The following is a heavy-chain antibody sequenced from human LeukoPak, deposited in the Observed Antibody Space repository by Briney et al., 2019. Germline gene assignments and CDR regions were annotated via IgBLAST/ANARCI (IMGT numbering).Heavy chain of an antibody. J-gene: IGHJ4*02. CDR2: ISGSGGST. V-gene: IGHV3-23*01. Sequence: PGGSLRLSCAASGFTFSSYGMSWVRQAPGKGLEWVSAISGSGGSTYYADSVKGRFTISRDNSKNTLYLQMNSLRAEDTAVYYCAKGYDSSGYYYFDYWGQGTLVTVSS. D-gene: IGHD3-22*01. CDR1: GFTFSSYG. CDR3: AKGYDSSGYYYFDY.